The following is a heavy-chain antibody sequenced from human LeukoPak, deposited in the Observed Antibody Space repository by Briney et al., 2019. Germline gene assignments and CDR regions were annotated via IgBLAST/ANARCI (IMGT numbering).Heavy chain of an antibody. J-gene: IGHJ6*03. CDR3: AKDMGSGLGYMDV. CDR2: ISWNSGSI. D-gene: IGHD2-15*01. CDR1: GFTFDDYA. V-gene: IGHV3-9*01. Sequence: GGSLRLSCAASGFTFDDYAMHWVRQAPGEGLEWVSGISWNSGSIGYADSVKGRFTISRDNAKNSLYLQMNSLRAEDTALYYCAKDMGSGLGYMDVWGKGTTVTISS.